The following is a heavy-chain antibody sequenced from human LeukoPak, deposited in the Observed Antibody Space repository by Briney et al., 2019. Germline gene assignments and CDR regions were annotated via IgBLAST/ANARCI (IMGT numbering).Heavy chain of an antibody. V-gene: IGHV1-8*01. J-gene: IGHJ6*02. D-gene: IGHD2-15*01. Sequence: GASVKVSCKASGYTFTSYDVNWVRQATGQGLEWMGWMNPNSGNTGLAQKFQGRVTLTRDTSLSTAYMELSNLRSDDTAVYYCARDEVVAAPNYFGMVVWAKGPRSPSP. CDR1: GYTFTSYD. CDR3: ARDEVVAAPNYFGMVV. CDR2: MNPNSGNT.